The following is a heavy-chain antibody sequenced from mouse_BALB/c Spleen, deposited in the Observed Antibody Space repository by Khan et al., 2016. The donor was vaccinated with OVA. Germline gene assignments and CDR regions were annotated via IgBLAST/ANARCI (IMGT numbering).Heavy chain of an antibody. CDR3: ARGRFDV. J-gene: IGHJ1*01. V-gene: IGHV1-26*01. Sequence: EVQLQQSGPELVKPGASVKMSCKASGYTFTDYYMKWMKQSHGKSLEWIGDINPNNGDTFYNQKFKGKATLTVDKSSSPAYTQLNSLTSEDSAVYYWARGRFDVWGEGTTVTVPS. CDR1: GYTFTDYY. CDR2: INPNNGDT.